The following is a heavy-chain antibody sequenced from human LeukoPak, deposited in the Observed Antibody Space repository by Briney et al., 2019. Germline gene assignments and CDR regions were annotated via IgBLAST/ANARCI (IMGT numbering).Heavy chain of an antibody. D-gene: IGHD3-9*01. V-gene: IGHV3-30-3*01. J-gene: IGHJ3*02. CDR2: ISYDGSNK. Sequence: PGGSLRLSCAASGFTFSSYAMHWVRQAPGKGLEWVAVISYDGSNKYYADSVKGRFTISRDNSKNTLYLQMNSLRAEDTAVYYCANLLRYFDWLPMGAFDIWGQGTMVTVSS. CDR1: GFTFSSYA. CDR3: ANLLRYFDWLPMGAFDI.